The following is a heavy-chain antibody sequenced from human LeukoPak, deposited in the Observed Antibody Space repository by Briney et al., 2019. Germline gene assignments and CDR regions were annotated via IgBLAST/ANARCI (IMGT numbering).Heavy chain of an antibody. J-gene: IGHJ4*02. CDR3: ARGGDFTYYYDSSGYSHRLNY. V-gene: IGHV1-46*01. CDR2: INPSGGST. CDR1: GYTFTSYY. D-gene: IGHD3-22*01. Sequence: GASVKVSCKASGYTFTSYYMHWVRQAPGQGLEWMGIINPSGGSTSYAQKFQGRVTMTRDTSISTAYMELSRLRSDDTAVYYCARGGDFTYYYDSSGYSHRLNYWGQGTLVTVSS.